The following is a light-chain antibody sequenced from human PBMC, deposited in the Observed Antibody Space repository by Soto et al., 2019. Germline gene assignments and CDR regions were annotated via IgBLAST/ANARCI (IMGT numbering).Light chain of an antibody. CDR2: GAS. J-gene: IGKJ1*01. V-gene: IGKV3-20*01. CDR1: QSVSSSY. CDR3: QQYGSSPRT. Sequence: EIVLTQSPGTLSLSPGERATLSCRASQSVSSSYLAWFQQKPGQAPRLLIYGASSRATGIPDRFSGSWSGTDFTLTISRLEPEDFAVYYCQQYGSSPRTFGQGTKVEI.